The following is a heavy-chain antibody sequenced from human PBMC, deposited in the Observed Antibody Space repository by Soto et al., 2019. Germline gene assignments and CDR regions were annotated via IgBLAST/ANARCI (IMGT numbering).Heavy chain of an antibody. Sequence: GWSLRLACSSSIFSFIYYEMMWVRQAPGKGLEWVSYINSGGSVAYYADSAKGRFTISRDNAKNTLYLQMNGLRSEDTAVYYCARDLRHSRLPGLDVWGQGTTVTVSS. V-gene: IGHV3-48*03. D-gene: IGHD2-15*01. CDR2: INSGGSVA. CDR1: IFSFIYYE. CDR3: ARDLRHSRLPGLDV. J-gene: IGHJ6*02.